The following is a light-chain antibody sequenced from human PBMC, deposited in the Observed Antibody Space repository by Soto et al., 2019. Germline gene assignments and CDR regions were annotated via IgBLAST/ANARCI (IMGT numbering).Light chain of an antibody. V-gene: IGKV3-20*01. Sequence: EIVLTQSPGTLSLSPGERATLSSRASQSISSSYLAWYQQKPGQAPRLLIYGASTRATGIPDRFSGSGSGTDFTLTISRLEPEDFAVYYCQQFRTFGPGTKVDIK. CDR3: QQFRT. CDR2: GAS. CDR1: QSISSSY. J-gene: IGKJ3*01.